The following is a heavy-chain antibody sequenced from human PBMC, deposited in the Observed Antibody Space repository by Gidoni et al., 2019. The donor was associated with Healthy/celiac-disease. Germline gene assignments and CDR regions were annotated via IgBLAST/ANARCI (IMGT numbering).Heavy chain of an antibody. Sequence: EVQLVESGGGLVQPGRSLRLSCAASGFTFADYAMHWVRQAPGKGLEWVSGISWNSGSIGYADSVKGRFTISRDNAKNSLYLQMNSLRAEDTALYYCAKDVLWFGELSGRGFWGGFDPWGQGTLVTVSS. CDR3: AKDVLWFGELSGRGFWGGFDP. CDR1: GFTFADYA. V-gene: IGHV3-9*01. D-gene: IGHD3-10*01. CDR2: ISWNSGSI. J-gene: IGHJ5*02.